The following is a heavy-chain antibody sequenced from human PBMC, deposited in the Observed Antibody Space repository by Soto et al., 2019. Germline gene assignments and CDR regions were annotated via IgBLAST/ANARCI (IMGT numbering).Heavy chain of an antibody. D-gene: IGHD3-22*01. CDR1: GFTFSSYA. CDR2: ISGSGGST. V-gene: IGHV3-23*01. CDR3: AKGVYFYDSSQPDY. J-gene: IGHJ4*02. Sequence: EVQLLESGGGLVQPGGSLRLSCAASGFTFSSYAMSWVRQAPGKGLEWVSAISGSGGSTYYADSVKGRFTISRDNSENTLYLQMNSLRAEDTAVYYCAKGVYFYDSSQPDYWGQGTLVTVSS.